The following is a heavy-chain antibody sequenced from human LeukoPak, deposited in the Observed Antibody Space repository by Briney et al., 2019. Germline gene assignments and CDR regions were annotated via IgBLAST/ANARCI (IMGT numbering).Heavy chain of an antibody. D-gene: IGHD3-22*01. J-gene: IGHJ4*02. V-gene: IGHV3-48*02. CDR2: ISSSSSTI. CDR1: GFTFSSYS. Sequence: GGSLRLSCAASGFTFSSYSMNWVRQAPGKGLEWVSYISSSSSTIYYADSVKGRFTISGDNAKNSLYLQMNSLRDEDTAVYYCARLPYYYDSSEDYWGQGTLVTVSS. CDR3: ARLPYYYDSSEDY.